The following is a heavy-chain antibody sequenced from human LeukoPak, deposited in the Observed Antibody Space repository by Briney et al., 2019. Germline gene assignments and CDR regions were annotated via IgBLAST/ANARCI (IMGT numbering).Heavy chain of an antibody. Sequence: GGSLRLSCAASGFTFSSYAMHWVRQAPGKGLEYVSAISSNGGSTYYANSVKGRFTISRDNSKNTLYLQMGSLRAEDMAVYYCARVVDYYDSSGYSAFFDYWGQGTLVTVSS. J-gene: IGHJ4*02. V-gene: IGHV3-64*01. CDR3: ARVVDYYDSSGYSAFFDY. CDR2: ISSNGGST. CDR1: GFTFSSYA. D-gene: IGHD3-22*01.